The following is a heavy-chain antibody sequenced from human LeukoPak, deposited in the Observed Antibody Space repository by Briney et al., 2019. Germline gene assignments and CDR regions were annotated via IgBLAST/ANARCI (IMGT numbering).Heavy chain of an antibody. V-gene: IGHV3-23*01. Sequence: GGSLRLSCAASGFTFSSYSMNWVRQAPGKGLEWVSAISGSGGSTYYADSVKGRFTISRDNSKNTLYLQMNSLRAEDTAVYYCAKVKGLLWFGESNFDYWGQGTLVTVSS. CDR1: GFTFSSYS. J-gene: IGHJ4*02. CDR3: AKVKGLLWFGESNFDY. D-gene: IGHD3-10*01. CDR2: ISGSGGST.